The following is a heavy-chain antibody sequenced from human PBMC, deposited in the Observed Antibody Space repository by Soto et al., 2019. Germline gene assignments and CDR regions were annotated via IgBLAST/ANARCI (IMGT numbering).Heavy chain of an antibody. J-gene: IGHJ6*02. D-gene: IGHD2-15*01. V-gene: IGHV1-2*02. CDR3: ETNSTLHIVVVVAASDNWLGMDV. CDR2: INPNSGGT. Sequence: ASVNVSCKASGYTFTGYYMHWVRQAPGQGLELMGWINPNSGGTNYSQKFQGRVTMTRDTSIITAYMEMSRLRSDDTAVYYCETNSTLHIVVVVAASDNWLGMDVWGQRNTVTVS. CDR1: GYTFTGYY.